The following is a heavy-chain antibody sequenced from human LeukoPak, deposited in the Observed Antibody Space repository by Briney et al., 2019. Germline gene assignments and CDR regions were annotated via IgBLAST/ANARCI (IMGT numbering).Heavy chain of an antibody. CDR2: IYHSGST. Sequence: SETLSLTCAVSGGSISSSNWWSWVRQPPGKGLEWIGEIYHSGSTNYNPSLKSRVTISVDKSKNQFPLKLSSVTAADTAVYYCARGTSRISRSSFDYWGQGTLVTVSS. D-gene: IGHD2/OR15-2a*01. J-gene: IGHJ4*02. V-gene: IGHV4-4*02. CDR3: ARGTSRISRSSFDY. CDR1: GGSISSSNW.